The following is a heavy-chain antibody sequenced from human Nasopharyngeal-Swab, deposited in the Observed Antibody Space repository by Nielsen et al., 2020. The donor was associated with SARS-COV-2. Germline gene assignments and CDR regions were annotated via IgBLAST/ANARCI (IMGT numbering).Heavy chain of an antibody. CDR1: GGSISSYY. CDR2: IYYSGST. J-gene: IGHJ4*02. Sequence: SETLSLTCTVSGGSISSYYWSWIRQPPGKGLEWIGYIYYSGSTNYNPSLKSRVTISVDTSKNQFSLKLSSVTAADTAVYYCARDPSLAAGAYFDYWGQGTLVTVSS. D-gene: IGHD6-19*01. V-gene: IGHV4-59*01. CDR3: ARDPSLAAGAYFDY.